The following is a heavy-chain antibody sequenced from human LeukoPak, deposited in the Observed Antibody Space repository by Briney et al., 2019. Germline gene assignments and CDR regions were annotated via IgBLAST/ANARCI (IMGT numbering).Heavy chain of an antibody. CDR1: GGSISSYY. Sequence: SETLSLTCTVSGGSISSYYWSWLRQPAGKGLEWIGRIYTSGSTNYNPSLKSRVTMSVDTSKNQFSLKLSSVTAADTAVYYCARDKFLSTIFGVVTLMDVWGQGTTVTVSS. V-gene: IGHV4-4*07. J-gene: IGHJ6*02. CDR3: ARDKFLSTIFGVVTLMDV. D-gene: IGHD3-3*01. CDR2: IYTSGST.